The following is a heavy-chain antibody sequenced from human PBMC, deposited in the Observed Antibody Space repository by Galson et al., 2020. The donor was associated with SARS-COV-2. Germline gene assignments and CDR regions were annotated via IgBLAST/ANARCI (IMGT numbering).Heavy chain of an antibody. CDR3: AGHTADCSNGICYADYYHGLDV. J-gene: IGHJ6*02. CDR2: VFPGDSET. Sequence: GESMKISCQASGYRFTSYWIGWVRQMPGKGLEWMGIVFPGDSETRYSPSFQGQVTISADKSISTAYLQWSSLKASDTAIYYCAGHTADCSNGICYADYYHGLDVWGQGTAVTVS. D-gene: IGHD2-8*01. V-gene: IGHV5-51*01. CDR1: GYRFTSYW.